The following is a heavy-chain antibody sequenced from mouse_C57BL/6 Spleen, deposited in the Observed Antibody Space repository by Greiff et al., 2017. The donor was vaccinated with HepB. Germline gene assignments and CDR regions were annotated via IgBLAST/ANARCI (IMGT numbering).Heavy chain of an antibody. CDR1: GYSITSGYY. J-gene: IGHJ4*01. Sequence: DVQLQESGPGLVKPSQSLSLTCSVTGYSITSGYYWNWIRQFPGNKLEWMGYISYDGSNNYNPSLKNRISITRDTSKNQFFLKLNSVTTEDTATYYCARDRRDYDYDEGYAMDYWGQGTSVTVSS. CDR2: ISYDGSN. V-gene: IGHV3-6*01. CDR3: ARDRRDYDYDEGYAMDY. D-gene: IGHD2-4*01.